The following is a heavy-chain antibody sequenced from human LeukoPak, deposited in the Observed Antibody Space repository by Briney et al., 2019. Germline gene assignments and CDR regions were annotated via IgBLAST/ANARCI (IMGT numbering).Heavy chain of an antibody. J-gene: IGHJ4*02. V-gene: IGHV3-33*01. CDR3: ARPSSQQLVHYYFDY. Sequence: GGSLRLSCAASGFTFSSYGMHWVRQAPGKGLEWVAVIWYDGSNKYYADSVKGRFTISRDNSKNTLYLQMNSLRAEGTAVYYCARPSSQQLVHYYFDYWGQGTLVTVSS. D-gene: IGHD6-13*01. CDR1: GFTFSSYG. CDR2: IWYDGSNK.